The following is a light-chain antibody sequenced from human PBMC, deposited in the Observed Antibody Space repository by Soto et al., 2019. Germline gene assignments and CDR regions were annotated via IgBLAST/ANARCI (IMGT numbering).Light chain of an antibody. J-gene: IGKJ5*01. CDR2: GAS. CDR1: QSVSSSY. Sequence: EIVLTQSPGTLSLSPGERATLSCRASQSVSSSYLAWYQQKPGQAPRLLIYGASSRATGIPDRFSGSGSGTDFRLTISRLEPEDFAGYYCQQYGSSPPSTFGQGTRLEI. CDR3: QQYGSSPPST. V-gene: IGKV3-20*01.